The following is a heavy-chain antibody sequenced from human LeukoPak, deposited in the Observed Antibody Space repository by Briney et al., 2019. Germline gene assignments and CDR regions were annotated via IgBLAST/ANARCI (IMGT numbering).Heavy chain of an antibody. Sequence: GGSLRLSCAASGFTFSSYAMHWVRQAPGKGLEWVAVISYDGSNKYYADSVKGRFTISRDNSKNTLYLQMNSLRAEDTAVYYCARGCRSGYQVYYFDYWGQGTLVTVSS. V-gene: IGHV3-30-3*01. J-gene: IGHJ4*02. CDR2: ISYDGSNK. D-gene: IGHD3-22*01. CDR3: ARGCRSGYQVYYFDY. CDR1: GFTFSSYA.